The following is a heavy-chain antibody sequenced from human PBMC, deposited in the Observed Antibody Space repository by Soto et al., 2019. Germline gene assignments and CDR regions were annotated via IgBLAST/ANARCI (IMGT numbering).Heavy chain of an antibody. J-gene: IGHJ4*02. CDR1: GFTFSSYG. Sequence: QVQLVESGGGVVQPGRSLRLSCAASGFTFSSYGMHWVRQAPGKGLAWVAIISYDEINKYYADSVKGRFTISRDNSKNTLSLQMNSLRAEDTAVYYYAKSVYNWNDGFFDYWGQGTLVTVSS. D-gene: IGHD1-1*01. CDR3: AKSVYNWNDGFFDY. CDR2: ISYDEINK. V-gene: IGHV3-30*18.